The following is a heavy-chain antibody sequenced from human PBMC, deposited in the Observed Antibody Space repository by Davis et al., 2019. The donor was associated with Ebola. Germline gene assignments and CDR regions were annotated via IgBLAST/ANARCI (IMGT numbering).Heavy chain of an antibody. Sequence: MPSETLSLTCAVYGGSFSGYYWSWIRQPPGKGLEWIGEINHSGSTNYNPSLKSRVTISVDTSKNQFSLKLSSVTAADTAVYYCARASSSWYWNWFDPWGQGTLVTVSS. V-gene: IGHV4-34*01. CDR3: ARASSSWYWNWFDP. J-gene: IGHJ5*02. CDR1: GGSFSGYY. D-gene: IGHD6-13*01. CDR2: INHSGST.